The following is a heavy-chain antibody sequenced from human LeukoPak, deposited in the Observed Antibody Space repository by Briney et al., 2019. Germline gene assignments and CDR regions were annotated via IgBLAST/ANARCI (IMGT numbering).Heavy chain of an antibody. V-gene: IGHV3-23*01. CDR1: GFTFSTYA. J-gene: IGHJ4*02. CDR2: ISGIDT. D-gene: IGHD3-22*01. CDR3: AKDSALLTDSSFDY. Sequence: GSLRLSCAASGFTFSTYAMNWVRQAPGKGLEWVSTISGIDTFYADSVKGRFTISRDNSKNTLYLQMNSLRAEDTAVYYCAKDSALLTDSSFDYWGQGTLVTVSS.